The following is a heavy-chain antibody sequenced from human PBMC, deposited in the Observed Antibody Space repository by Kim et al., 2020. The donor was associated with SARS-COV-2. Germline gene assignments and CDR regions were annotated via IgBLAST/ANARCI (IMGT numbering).Heavy chain of an antibody. J-gene: IGHJ5*02. Sequence: SETLSLTCTVSGGSISSGGYYWSWIRQHPGKGLEWIGYIYYSGSTYYNPSLKSRVTISVDTSKNQFSLKLSSVTAADTAVYYCAREVPAASGGFDPWGQGTLVTVSS. CDR1: GGSISSGGYY. CDR2: IYYSGST. V-gene: IGHV4-31*03. CDR3: AREVPAASGGFDP. D-gene: IGHD2-2*01.